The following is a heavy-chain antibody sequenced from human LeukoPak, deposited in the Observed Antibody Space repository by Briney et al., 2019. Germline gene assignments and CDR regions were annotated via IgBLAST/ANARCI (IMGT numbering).Heavy chain of an antibody. Sequence: SETLSLTCTVSGASISSGSNSWGWIRQPAGKGLEWIGRINTSGTTNYNPSLKSRVTMSIDTSKNQFSLKLSSVTAADTAVYYCARGVGAYYMDVWSKGTTVTISS. CDR2: INTSGTT. J-gene: IGHJ6*03. CDR3: ARGVGAYYMDV. D-gene: IGHD1-26*01. CDR1: GASISSGSNS. V-gene: IGHV4-61*02.